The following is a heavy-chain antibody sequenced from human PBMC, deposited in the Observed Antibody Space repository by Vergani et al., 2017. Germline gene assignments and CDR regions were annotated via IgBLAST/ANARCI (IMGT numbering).Heavy chain of an antibody. CDR2: INPIFGAA. V-gene: IGHV1-69*01. Sequence: QVQLVQSGAEVKKPGASVKVSCKASGYTSTDYYMHWVRQAPGQGLEWMGWINPIFGAANYAQKFQGRVTITADESTSTAYMGLSSLRSEDTAVYYCSRARYSSGWYDGSYWGQGTLVTVAS. J-gene: IGHJ4*02. CDR1: GYTSTDYY. CDR3: SRARYSSGWYDGSY. D-gene: IGHD6-19*01.